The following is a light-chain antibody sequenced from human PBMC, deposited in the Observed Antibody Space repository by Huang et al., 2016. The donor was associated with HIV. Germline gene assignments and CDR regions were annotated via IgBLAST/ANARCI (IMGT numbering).Light chain of an antibody. CDR3: QQYNKWPPWT. CDR1: QSVSSN. Sequence: EIVMTQSPATLSVSPGERATLSCRASQSVSSNLAWYQQKPGQAPRLLIYGASTRATGIPARFSGSGSGTEFTLTNSSLQSEDFAVYYCQQYNKWPPWTFGQGTKVEIK. J-gene: IGKJ1*01. CDR2: GAS. V-gene: IGKV3-15*01.